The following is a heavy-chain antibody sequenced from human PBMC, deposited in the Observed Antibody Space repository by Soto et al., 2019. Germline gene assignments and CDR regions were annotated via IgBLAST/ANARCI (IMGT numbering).Heavy chain of an antibody. Sequence: EVQLVQSGAEVKKSGESLRISCKVSGYRFASQWISWVRQVPGKGQEWMGRIDLSESYTTYNPSFQGHVTFSADKSITTAYLQWRSLEASDTAIYYCATPGLTTYYFGYWGQGTLVTVSS. CDR1: GYRFASQW. CDR2: IDLSESYT. CDR3: ATPGLTTYYFGY. J-gene: IGHJ4*02. V-gene: IGHV5-10-1*03.